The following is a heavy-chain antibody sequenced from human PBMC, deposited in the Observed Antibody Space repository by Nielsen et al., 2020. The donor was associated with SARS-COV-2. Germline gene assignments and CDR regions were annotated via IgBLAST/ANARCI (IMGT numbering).Heavy chain of an antibody. Sequence: WIRQPPGKGLEWVSSISSSSSYIYYADSVKGRFTISRDNAKNSLYLQMNSLRAEDTAVYYCARKSSSSHGMDVWGQGTTVTVSS. J-gene: IGHJ6*02. D-gene: IGHD6-6*01. CDR2: ISSSSSYI. V-gene: IGHV3-21*01. CDR3: ARKSSSSHGMDV.